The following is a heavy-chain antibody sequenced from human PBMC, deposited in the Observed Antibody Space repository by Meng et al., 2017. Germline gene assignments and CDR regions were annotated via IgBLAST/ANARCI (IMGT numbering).Heavy chain of an antibody. CDR1: GGTWSRYA. Sequence: EAEGKTPGSSVKVSCKASGGTWSRYAISCVRQAPGPGLEWMGGSIPIFGTENYAQKFQGRVTITADESTSTAYMELSSLRSEDTAVYYCARDDYSNYLPFDYWGQGTLVTVSS. CDR3: ARDDYSNYLPFDY. D-gene: IGHD4-11*01. J-gene: IGHJ4*02. CDR2: SIPIFGTE. V-gene: IGHV1-69*01.